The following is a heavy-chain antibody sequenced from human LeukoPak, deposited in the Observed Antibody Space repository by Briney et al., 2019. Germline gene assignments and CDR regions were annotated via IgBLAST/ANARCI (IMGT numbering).Heavy chain of an antibody. D-gene: IGHD6-13*01. J-gene: IGHJ6*02. V-gene: IGHV3-11*01. CDR3: ASWYSSLNYYYYGMDV. Sequence: GGSLRLSCAASGFTFSDYYMSWIRQAPGKGLEWVSYISSSGSTIYYADSVKGRFTISRDNAKNSLYLQMNSLRAEDTAVYYCASWYSSLNYYYYGMDVWGQGTTVTVSS. CDR2: ISSSGSTI. CDR1: GFTFSDYY.